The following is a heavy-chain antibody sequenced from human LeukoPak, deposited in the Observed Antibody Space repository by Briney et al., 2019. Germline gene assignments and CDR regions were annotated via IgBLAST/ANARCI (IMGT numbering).Heavy chain of an antibody. CDR3: ARDSRDTAMVGPDY. CDR1: GFTFSSYG. J-gene: IGHJ4*02. V-gene: IGHV3-33*01. Sequence: GRSLRLSCAASGFTFSSYGMHWVRQAPGKGLEWVAVIWYDGSNKYYADSVKGRFTISRDNSKNTLYLQMNSLRAEDTAVYYCARDSRDTAMVGPDYWGRGTLVTVSS. D-gene: IGHD5-18*01. CDR2: IWYDGSNK.